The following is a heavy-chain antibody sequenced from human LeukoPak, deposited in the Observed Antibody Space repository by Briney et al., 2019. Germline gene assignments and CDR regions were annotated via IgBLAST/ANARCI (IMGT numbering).Heavy chain of an antibody. V-gene: IGHV3-21*01. J-gene: IGHJ6*03. D-gene: IGHD2-15*01. CDR2: ISSSSSYI. CDR3: ARAGYCSGGSCRALLTYYYYYYMDV. Sequence: PGGSLRLSCAASGFTFSSYSMNWVRQAPGKGLEWVSSISSSSSYIYYADSVKGRFTISRDNAKNSLYLQMNSLRAEDTAVYYCARAGYCSGGSCRALLTYYYYYYMDVWGKGTTVTVSS. CDR1: GFTFSSYS.